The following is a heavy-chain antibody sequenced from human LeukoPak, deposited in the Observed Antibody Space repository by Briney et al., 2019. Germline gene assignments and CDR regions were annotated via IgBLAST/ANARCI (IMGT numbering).Heavy chain of an antibody. CDR3: ASRPPHHFYGDYDREYYFDY. V-gene: IGHV3-30*02. D-gene: IGHD4-17*01. CDR2: IRYDGSNK. J-gene: IGHJ4*02. Sequence: GGSLRLSCAASGFTFSSYGMHWVRQAPGKGLEWVTFIRYDGSNKYYADSVKGRFTISRDNSKNTLYLRMNSLRAEDTAVYYCASRPPHHFYGDYDREYYFDYWGQGTLVTVSS. CDR1: GFTFSSYG.